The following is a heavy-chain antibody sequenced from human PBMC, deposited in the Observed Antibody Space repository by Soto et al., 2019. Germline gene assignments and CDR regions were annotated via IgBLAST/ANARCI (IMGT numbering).Heavy chain of an antibody. Sequence: GASVKVSCKASGYTFTSYGISWVRQMPGKGLEWMGMLNPKDSFANYSPSFRGHVTISPDTSVTTAYLKWSSLKASDTAIYYCARHKPGGGSYPFDFWGQGTLVTVSS. CDR2: LNPKDSFA. D-gene: IGHD6-25*01. CDR1: GYTFTSYG. CDR3: ARHKPGGGSYPFDF. V-gene: IGHV5-10-1*01. J-gene: IGHJ4*02.